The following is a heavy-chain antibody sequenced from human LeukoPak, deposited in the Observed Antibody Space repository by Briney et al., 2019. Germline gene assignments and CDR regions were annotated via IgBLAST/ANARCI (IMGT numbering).Heavy chain of an antibody. Sequence: GGSLRFSCAASGFTFSNYWMHWVRQAPGKGLVWVSHINNDGSSTSYADSVKGRFTISRDNAKNTLYLQMNSLRTEDTAVYYCACYGIAPPYWGQGTLVTVSS. V-gene: IGHV3-74*01. CDR1: GFTFSNYW. J-gene: IGHJ4*02. CDR3: ACYGIAPPY. CDR2: INNDGSST. D-gene: IGHD2-15*01.